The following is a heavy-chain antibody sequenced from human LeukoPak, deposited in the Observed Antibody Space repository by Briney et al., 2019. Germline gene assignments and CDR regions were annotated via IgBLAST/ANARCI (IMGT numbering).Heavy chain of an antibody. CDR3: ARDLTAAAGTFYFDY. D-gene: IGHD6-13*01. V-gene: IGHV1-69*05. CDR2: IIPIFGTA. J-gene: IGHJ4*02. CDR1: GGTISSYA. Sequence: SVKVSCKASGGTISSYAISWVRQAPGQGLEWMGGIIPIFGTANYAQKFQGRVTITTDESTSTAYMELSSLRPEDTAVYYCARDLTAAAGTFYFDYWGQGTLVTVSS.